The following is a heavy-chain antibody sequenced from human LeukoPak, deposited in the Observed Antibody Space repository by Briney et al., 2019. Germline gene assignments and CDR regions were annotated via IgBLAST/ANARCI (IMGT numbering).Heavy chain of an antibody. CDR1: GGTFSSYA. CDR3: ARDRLSKGVVVPAATYYYYYGMDV. CDR2: IIPILGIA. V-gene: IGHV1-69*04. J-gene: IGHJ6*02. Sequence: SVKVSCKASGGTFSSYAISWVRQAPGQGLEWMGRIIPILGIANYAQKFQGRVTITADKSTSTAYMELSSLRSEDTAVYYCARDRLSKGVVVPAATYYYYYGMDVWGQGTTVTVSS. D-gene: IGHD2-2*01.